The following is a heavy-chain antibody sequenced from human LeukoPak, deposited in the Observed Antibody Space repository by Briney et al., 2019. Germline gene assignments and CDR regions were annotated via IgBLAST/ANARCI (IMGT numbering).Heavy chain of an antibody. CDR3: ARGGSTYFDY. CDR2: ISGSGGST. V-gene: IGHV3-23*01. Sequence: GGSLRLSCAASGFTFSSYAMSWVRQAPGKGLEWVSAISGSGGSTTYADSVKGRFTISRDNAKNTLYLQMNSLRAEDTAVYYCARGGSTYFDYWGQGTLVTVSS. CDR1: GFTFSSYA. D-gene: IGHD3-16*01. J-gene: IGHJ4*02.